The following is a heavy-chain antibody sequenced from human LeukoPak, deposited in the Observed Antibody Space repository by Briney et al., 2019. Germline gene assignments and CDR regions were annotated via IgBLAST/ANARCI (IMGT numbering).Heavy chain of an antibody. D-gene: IGHD5-12*01. J-gene: IGHJ4*02. CDR3: ARATGYPASIYYFDY. CDR1: GFTFSSHW. V-gene: IGHV3-7*04. CDR2: IKQDGSEK. Sequence: PGGSLRLSCAASGFTFSSHWMSSVRQAPGKGLEWVANIKQDGSEKYYVDSVKGRFTISRDSAKNSLYLQMNSLRAEDTAVYYCARATGYPASIYYFDYWGQGTLVTVSS.